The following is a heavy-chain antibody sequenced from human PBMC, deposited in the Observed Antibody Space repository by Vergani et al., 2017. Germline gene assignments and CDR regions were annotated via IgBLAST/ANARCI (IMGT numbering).Heavy chain of an antibody. CDR3: ARAYGRYDWFDY. D-gene: IGHD1-20*01. J-gene: IGHJ4*01. CDR2: ISASGAPT. CDR1: GFIFSTYA. V-gene: IGHV3-23*01. Sequence: EVQLLESGGDLVQSGGSLRFSCTASGFIFSTYAMSWVRQGPGKGLDWVSGISASGAPTYYADSVKGRVTISRDNSKNTLYLQMNSLRVEDTAVYYCARAYGRYDWFDYWGQRTLVTVSS.